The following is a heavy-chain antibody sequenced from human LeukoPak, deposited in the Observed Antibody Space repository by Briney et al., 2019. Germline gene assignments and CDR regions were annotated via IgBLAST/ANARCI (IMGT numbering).Heavy chain of an antibody. CDR3: ASRGLYGGIDY. CDR2: IYYSGST. J-gene: IGHJ4*02. Sequence: PSETLSLTCAVYGGSFSGYYWSWIRQPPGKGLEWIGYIYYSGSTNYNPSLKSRVTISVDTSKNQFSLKLSSVTAADTAVYYCASRGLYGGIDYWGQGTLVTVSS. CDR1: GGSFSGYY. V-gene: IGHV4-59*08. D-gene: IGHD2-15*01.